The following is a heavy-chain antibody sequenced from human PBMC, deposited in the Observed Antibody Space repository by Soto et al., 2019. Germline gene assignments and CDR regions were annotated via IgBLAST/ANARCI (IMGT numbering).Heavy chain of an antibody. V-gene: IGHV4-4*02. CDR3: ARAGGAV. CDR1: GGSISSSNW. Sequence: SETLSLTCAVSGGSISSSNWWSWVRQPPGKGLEWIGEIYHSGSTNYNPSLKSRVTISVDKSKNQFSLRAEDMAVYYCARAGGAVWGQGTLVTVSS. D-gene: IGHD3-10*01. CDR2: IYHSGST. J-gene: IGHJ4*02.